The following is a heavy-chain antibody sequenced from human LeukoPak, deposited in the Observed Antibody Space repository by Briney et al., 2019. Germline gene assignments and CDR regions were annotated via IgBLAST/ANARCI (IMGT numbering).Heavy chain of an antibody. V-gene: IGHV3-30*04. Sequence: PGGSLRLSCAASGFTFSSYAMHWVRQAPGKGLEWVAVISYDGSNKYYADSVKGRFTISRDNSKNTLYLQMNSLRAEDTAVYYCAKHGTAVDYWGQGTLVTVSS. CDR2: ISYDGSNK. D-gene: IGHD6-13*01. CDR3: AKHGTAVDY. CDR1: GFTFSSYA. J-gene: IGHJ4*02.